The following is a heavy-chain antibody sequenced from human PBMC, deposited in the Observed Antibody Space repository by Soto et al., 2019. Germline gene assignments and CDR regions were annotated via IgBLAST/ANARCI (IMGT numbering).Heavy chain of an antibody. J-gene: IGHJ4*02. CDR3: AREPPQNWSFDS. CDR2: IKPRSGTT. Sequence: QVQLVQSGAVVKEPGASVKVSCKASGYSFSNYFMHWLRQAPGQGLEWMGGIKPRSGTTTYAQNFPGRVPMTGDTSTNTVYMEPSSLRSGGTAVYYCAREPPQNWSFDSWGQGALVTVSS. V-gene: IGHV1-46*01. CDR1: GYSFSNYF. D-gene: IGHD1-1*01.